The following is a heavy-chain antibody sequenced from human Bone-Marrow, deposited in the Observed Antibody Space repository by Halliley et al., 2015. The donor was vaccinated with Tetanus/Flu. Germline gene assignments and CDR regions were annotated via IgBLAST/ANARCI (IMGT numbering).Heavy chain of an antibody. CDR3: AREGEKLVAGGRGGFDP. CDR1: GYRFNSFG. V-gene: IGHV1-18*01. Sequence: QLVQSGAEVKKPGASVKVSCKASGYRFNSFGITWVRQAPGQGLEWMGWIGGYDGRAGYAQSFQDRVTMTIDTSTTTAYMELRSLKIDDAAVYFCAREGEKLVAGGRGGFDPWGQGTLVTVSS. D-gene: IGHD2-8*02. J-gene: IGHJ5*02. CDR2: IGGYDGRA.